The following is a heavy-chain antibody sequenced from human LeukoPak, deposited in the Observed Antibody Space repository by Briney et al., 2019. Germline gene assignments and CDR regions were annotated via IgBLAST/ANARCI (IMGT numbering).Heavy chain of an antibody. V-gene: IGHV4-34*01. CDR2: INHSGST. CDR1: GGSFSGYY. CDR3: AREGIGYSSSWYYFDY. D-gene: IGHD6-13*01. J-gene: IGHJ4*02. Sequence: SETLSLTCAVYGGSFSGYYWSWIRQPPGKGLEWTGEINHSGSTNYNPSLKSRVTISVDTSKNQFSLKLSSVTAADTAVYYCAREGIGYSSSWYYFDYWGQGTLVTVSS.